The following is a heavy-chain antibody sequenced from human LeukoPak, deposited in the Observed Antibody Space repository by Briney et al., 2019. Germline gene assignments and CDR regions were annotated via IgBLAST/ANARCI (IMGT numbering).Heavy chain of an antibody. V-gene: IGHV3-11*01. CDR1: GFTFSDNY. J-gene: IGHJ3*02. D-gene: IGHD2/OR15-2a*01. CDR2: ISNSGTTI. Sequence: GGSLRLSCAASGFTFSDNYMSWIRHAPGKGLEWVSYISNSGTTIYYADSVKGRFTISRDNAKKSLYLQMNSLRVEDTAVYCCARVTFGDAFDIWGQGTMVTVSS. CDR3: ARVTFGDAFDI.